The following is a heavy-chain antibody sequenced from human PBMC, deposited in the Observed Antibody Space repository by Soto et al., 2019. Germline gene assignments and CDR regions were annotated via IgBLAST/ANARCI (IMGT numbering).Heavy chain of an antibody. CDR3: ARDMYSSDYFVKWFEP. Sequence: VRLVESGGGVVQPGRSLRLSCTASGFSFSSYAMYWFRQPPGQGLEWVAVISKDGMNKNYADSVKGRVTVSRDNANYSLDLQLNSLRGEDTAMYYCARDMYSSDYFVKWFEPWGQGALVSVSS. V-gene: IGHV3-30*04. CDR2: ISKDGMNK. CDR1: GFSFSSYA. D-gene: IGHD6-19*01. J-gene: IGHJ5*02.